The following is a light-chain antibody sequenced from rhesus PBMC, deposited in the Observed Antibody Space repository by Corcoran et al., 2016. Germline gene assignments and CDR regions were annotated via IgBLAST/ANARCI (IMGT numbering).Light chain of an antibody. CDR1: EHVNNY. V-gene: IGKV1-74*01. J-gene: IGKJ4*01. Sequence: DIQMTQSPSPLSASVGDRVTITCRASEHVNNYLHWYQQKPGKAPKLLIYAASTLQSGVPSRFSGSGSWTDYTVTISSLQPEDVATYYCQHSYGTPLTFGGGTKVEIK. CDR3: QHSYGTPLT. CDR2: AAS.